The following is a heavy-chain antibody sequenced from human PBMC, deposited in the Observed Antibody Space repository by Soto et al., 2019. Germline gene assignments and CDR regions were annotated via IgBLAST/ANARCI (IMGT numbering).Heavy chain of an antibody. D-gene: IGHD3-3*02. J-gene: IGHJ3*02. CDR2: ISYDGSNK. CDR1: GGTSSNYG. Sequence: GGFLSLRCAASGGTSSNYGIHCLRKTTSKGLEWVAVISYDGSNKSYADSVKGRFTISRDNSKNTLYLQMNSLRAEDTAVYYCPKADDFGISPDAFDIWGQGTMVTVS. CDR3: PKADDFGISPDAFDI. V-gene: IGHV3-30*18.